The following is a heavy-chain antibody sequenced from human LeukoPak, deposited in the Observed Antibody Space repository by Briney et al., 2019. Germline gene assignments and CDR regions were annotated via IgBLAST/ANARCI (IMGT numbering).Heavy chain of an antibody. CDR3: AKGFRDYGDYVSYFDY. D-gene: IGHD4-17*01. Sequence: PGGSLRHPCAASGFSFSSYAMSWVRQAPGKGLEWVSAISGSGGSTYYADSVKGRFTISRDNSKNTLYLQMNSLRAEDTALYYCAKGFRDYGDYVSYFDYWGQGTLVTDSS. V-gene: IGHV3-23*01. CDR1: GFSFSSYA. CDR2: ISGSGGST. J-gene: IGHJ4*02.